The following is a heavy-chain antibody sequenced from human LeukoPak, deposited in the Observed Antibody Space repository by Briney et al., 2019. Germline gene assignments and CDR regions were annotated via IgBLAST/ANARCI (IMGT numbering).Heavy chain of an antibody. J-gene: IGHJ4*02. CDR3: AREMVRGVIVYYFDY. CDR2: INPNSGGT. CDR1: GYTFTGYY. D-gene: IGHD3-10*01. Sequence: ASVKVSCKASGYTFTGYYMHWVRQAPGQGLEWMGWINPNSGGTNYAQKFQGRVTMTRDPSISTAYMELSRLRSDDTAVYYCAREMVRGVIVYYFDYWGQGTLVTVSS. V-gene: IGHV1-2*02.